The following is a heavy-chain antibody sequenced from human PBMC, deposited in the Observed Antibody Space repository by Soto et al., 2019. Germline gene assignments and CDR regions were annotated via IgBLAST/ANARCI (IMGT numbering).Heavy chain of an antibody. V-gene: IGHV1-69*06. CDR3: AREGRGKKAGYNGLVSLGY. CDR2: SIPSFNST. Sequence: QVQLVQSGAEVKTPGSSLKVSCKVSGSRFSNYVISWVRQAPGHVLEWLGRSIPSFNSTKYAHSFQGRVTITADKSTSTASLELSSLRSDDTAVYYCAREGRGKKAGYNGLVSLGYWGQGTLVTVSS. J-gene: IGHJ4*02. CDR1: GSRFSNYV. D-gene: IGHD2-2*02.